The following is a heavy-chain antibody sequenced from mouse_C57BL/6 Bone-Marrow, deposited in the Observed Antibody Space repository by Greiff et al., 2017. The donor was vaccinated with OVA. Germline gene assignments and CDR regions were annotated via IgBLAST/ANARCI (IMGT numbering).Heavy chain of an antibody. Sequence: QLQQPGAELVKPGASVKMSCKASGYTFTSYWITWVKQRPGQGLEWIGDIYPGSGSTNYNEKFKSKATLTVDTSSSTAYMQLSSLTSEDSAVYYCARRGAYYSNYGYWGQGTTLTVSS. J-gene: IGHJ2*01. V-gene: IGHV1-55*01. D-gene: IGHD2-5*01. CDR3: ARRGAYYSNYGY. CDR1: GYTFTSYW. CDR2: IYPGSGST.